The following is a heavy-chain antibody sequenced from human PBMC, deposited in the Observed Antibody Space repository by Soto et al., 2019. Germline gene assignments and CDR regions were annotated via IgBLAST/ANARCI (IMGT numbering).Heavy chain of an antibody. V-gene: IGHV4-39*01. Sequence: SETLSLTCTVSGGSISISSYYWGWIRQPPGKGLEWIGSIYYSGSTNYNPSLKSRVTISVDTSKNQFSLKLSSVTATDTAVYYCARHYYYGSGSCHDYWGQGTLVTVSS. CDR3: ARHYYYGSGSCHDY. CDR2: IYYSGST. CDR1: GGSISISSYY. J-gene: IGHJ4*02. D-gene: IGHD3-10*01.